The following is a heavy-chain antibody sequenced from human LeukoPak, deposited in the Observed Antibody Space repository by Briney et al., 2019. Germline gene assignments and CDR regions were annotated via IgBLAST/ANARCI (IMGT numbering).Heavy chain of an antibody. Sequence: GGPLRLSCAASGFTFSSYAMHWVRQAPGKGLEWVAVISYDGSNKYYADSVKGRFTISRDNSKNTLYLQMNSLRAEDTAVYYCASFYSYCSSTSCYTGLWGQGTLVTVSS. CDR3: ASFYSYCSSTSCYTGL. CDR1: GFTFSSYA. D-gene: IGHD2-2*02. V-gene: IGHV3-30-3*01. J-gene: IGHJ4*02. CDR2: ISYDGSNK.